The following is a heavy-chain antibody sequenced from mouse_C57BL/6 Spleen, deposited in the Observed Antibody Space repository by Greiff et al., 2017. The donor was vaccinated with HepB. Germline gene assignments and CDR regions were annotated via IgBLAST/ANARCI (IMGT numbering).Heavy chain of an antibody. D-gene: IGHD2-5*01. CDR3: ARADYSNYYFDY. J-gene: IGHJ2*01. Sequence: QVQLQQPGAELVKPGASVKMSCKASGYTFTSYWITWVKQRPGQGLEWIGDIYPGSGSTNYNEKFKSKATLTVDTSSSTAYMQLSSLTSEDSAVYYCARADYSNYYFDYWGQGTTLTVSS. CDR1: GYTFTSYW. V-gene: IGHV1-55*01. CDR2: IYPGSGST.